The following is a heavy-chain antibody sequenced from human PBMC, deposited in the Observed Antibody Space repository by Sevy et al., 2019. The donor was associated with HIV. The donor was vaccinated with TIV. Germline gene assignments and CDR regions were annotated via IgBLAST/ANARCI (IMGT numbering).Heavy chain of an antibody. Sequence: SETLSLTCAVYGGSFSGNYWSWIRQPPGKGLEWIGEINHRGSTNYSPSLKSRVTISVDTSKNQFSLRLSSVTAADTAVYYCAMVGYYSDDSATFDSWIQHWAQGTLVTVSS. D-gene: IGHD3-22*01. V-gene: IGHV4-34*01. J-gene: IGHJ1*01. CDR2: INHRGST. CDR3: AMVGYYSDDSATFDSWIQH. CDR1: GGSFSGNY.